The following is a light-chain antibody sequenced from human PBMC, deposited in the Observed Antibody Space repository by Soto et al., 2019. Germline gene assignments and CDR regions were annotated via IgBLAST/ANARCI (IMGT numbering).Light chain of an antibody. CDR3: SSYTTSNTLV. J-gene: IGLJ2*01. V-gene: IGLV2-14*03. CDR2: DVT. Sequence: QSVLTQPASVSGSPGQSITISCTGTSSDVGAYNFVSWYQQHPGKAPKLMIYDVTNRPSGVSSRSSGSKSGNTASLAISGLQAEDEADYYCSSYTTSNTLVFGGGTKLTVL. CDR1: SSDVGAYNF.